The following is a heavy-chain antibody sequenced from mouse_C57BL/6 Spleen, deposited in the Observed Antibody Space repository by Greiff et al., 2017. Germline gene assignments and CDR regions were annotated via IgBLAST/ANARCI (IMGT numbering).Heavy chain of an antibody. D-gene: IGHD2-4*01. J-gene: IGHJ2*01. CDR1: GYTFTSYW. Sequence: QVQLQQPGAELVKPGASVKMSCKASGYTFTSYWITWVKQRPGQGLEWIGVIYPGNGSTNYNEKFKSKATLTVDTSSSTAYMQLSSLTSEESAVYYCAREATVIFDYWGQGTTLTVSS. V-gene: IGHV1-55*01. CDR2: IYPGNGST. CDR3: AREATVIFDY.